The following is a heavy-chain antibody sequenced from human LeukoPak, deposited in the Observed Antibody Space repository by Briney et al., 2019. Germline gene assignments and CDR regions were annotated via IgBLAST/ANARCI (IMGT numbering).Heavy chain of an antibody. CDR1: GGSFSGYY. D-gene: IGHD3-10*01. CDR2: INHSGST. J-gene: IGHJ6*02. CDR3: ARIGVGYYYDSGSYPYYYYGMDV. Sequence: PSETLSLTCAVYGGSFSGYYWSWIRQPPGKGLEWIGEINHSGSTNYNPSLKSRVTISVDTSKDQFSLKLSSVTAADTAVYYCARIGVGYYYDSGSYPYYYYGMDVWGQGTTVTVSS. V-gene: IGHV4-34*01.